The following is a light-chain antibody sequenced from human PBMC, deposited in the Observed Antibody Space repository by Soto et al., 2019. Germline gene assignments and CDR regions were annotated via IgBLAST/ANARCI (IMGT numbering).Light chain of an antibody. Sequence: IPWTHSPSSLSASVVDIVTITCRPSQGITSYLAWYQQRPGKAPGLLIYSASTLQSGVPSRFSGSGYGTDFSLTISNLQPEDFATYYCQQLYSHPLTFGGGTKVDIK. CDR2: SAS. V-gene: IGKV1-9*01. J-gene: IGKJ4*01. CDR1: QGITSY. CDR3: QQLYSHPLT.